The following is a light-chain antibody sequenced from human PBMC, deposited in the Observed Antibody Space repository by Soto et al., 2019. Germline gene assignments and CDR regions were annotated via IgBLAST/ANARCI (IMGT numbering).Light chain of an antibody. CDR3: QQYNNLPRT. J-gene: IGKJ1*01. CDR2: GAS. Sequence: VFTQAPVTLSLYPGARATISCRTSQSVSNNYLALYQQKPGQAPRLLIYGASTRATGIPARFSGSGSGTEFTLTISSLQSEDFAVYYCQQYNNLPRTFGHGGKVDIK. V-gene: IGKV3-15*01. CDR1: QSVSNN.